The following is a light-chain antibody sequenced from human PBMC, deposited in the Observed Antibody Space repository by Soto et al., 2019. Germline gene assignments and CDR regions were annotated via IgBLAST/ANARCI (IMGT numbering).Light chain of an antibody. V-gene: IGKV1-39*01. J-gene: IGKJ1*01. CDR1: QNIGAY. CDR2: AAS. CDR3: QQSYDTPRT. Sequence: DIQMTQSPSSLSASVGDRVTITCQASQNIGAYLHWYQQKPGKAPELLIFAASTLQSGVPSRFSGSGSRTDFTLTVSSLQPEDSATYYCQQSYDTPRTFGQGTKV.